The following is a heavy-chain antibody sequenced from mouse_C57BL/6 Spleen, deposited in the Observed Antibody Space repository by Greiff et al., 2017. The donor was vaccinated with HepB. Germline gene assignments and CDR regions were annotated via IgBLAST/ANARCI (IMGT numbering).Heavy chain of an antibody. CDR1: GISITTGNYR. CDR2: IYYSGTS. J-gene: IGHJ2*01. V-gene: IGHV3-5*01. CDR3: ERDYDY. Sequence: EVMLVESGPGLVKPSQTVFLTCTVTGISITTGNYRWSWIRQFPGNKLEWIAYIYYSGTSTYNPSLTSRTTITRDTPKNQFFLEMNSLTAEDTATYYCERDYDYWGQGTTLTVSS.